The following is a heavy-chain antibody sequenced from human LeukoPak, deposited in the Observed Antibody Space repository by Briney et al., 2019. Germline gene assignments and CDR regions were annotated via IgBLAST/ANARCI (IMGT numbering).Heavy chain of an antibody. CDR1: GFTFSSYN. CDR3: ARARYSSSWYLDY. D-gene: IGHD6-13*01. V-gene: IGHV3-48*02. J-gene: IGHJ4*02. Sequence: TGGSLRLSCAASGFTFSSYNMHWVRQAPGKGLEWVSGISTTSNTIYYADSVKGRFTISRDNAKNSLYLQMSGLGDEDTAVYFCARARYSSSWYLDYWGREPWSPSPQ. CDR2: ISTTSNTI.